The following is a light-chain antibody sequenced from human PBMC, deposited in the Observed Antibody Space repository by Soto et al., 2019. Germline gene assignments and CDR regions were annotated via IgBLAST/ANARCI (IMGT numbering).Light chain of an antibody. Sequence: EIVLTQSPATLSLSPGERATLSCRASQSVSSYLAWYQQKPGQAPRLLIYDASNRATGIPARFSGSGSGTDFTLTISSLEPEDVALYYCQQRSNWPPFFGPGPKVDIK. J-gene: IGKJ3*01. CDR2: DAS. V-gene: IGKV3-11*01. CDR3: QQRSNWPPF. CDR1: QSVSSY.